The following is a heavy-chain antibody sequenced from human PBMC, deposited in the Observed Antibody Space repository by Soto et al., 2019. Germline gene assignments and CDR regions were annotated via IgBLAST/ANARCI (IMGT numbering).Heavy chain of an antibody. CDR2: ISAYNGNT. CDR3: ARDTGLQLWLKFSLNTQDYYYYGMDV. CDR1: GYTFTSYG. D-gene: IGHD5-18*01. Sequence: QVQLVQSGAEVKKPGASVKVSCKASGYTFTSYGISWVRQAPGQGLEWMGWISAYNGNTNYAQKLQGRVTMTTDTSTSTAYMELRSLRSDDTAVYYCARDTGLQLWLKFSLNTQDYYYYGMDVWGQGTTVTVSS. V-gene: IGHV1-18*01. J-gene: IGHJ6*02.